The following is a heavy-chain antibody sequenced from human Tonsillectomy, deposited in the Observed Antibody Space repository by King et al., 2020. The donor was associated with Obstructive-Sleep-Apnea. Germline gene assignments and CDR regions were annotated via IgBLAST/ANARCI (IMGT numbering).Heavy chain of an antibody. CDR1: GFNFDDYG. J-gene: IGHJ2*01. V-gene: IGHV3-9*01. CDR2: ISWNSENS. CDR3: TKVRGWYFDL. Sequence: VQLVESGGGLVQPGRSLRLSCEGSGFNFDDYGMHWVRQVPGKGLEWVAGISWNSENSGYADSVRGRFTVARDNPNKSLYLQMSGLRPDDTAVYYCTKVRGWYFDLWGRGTLVTVSS.